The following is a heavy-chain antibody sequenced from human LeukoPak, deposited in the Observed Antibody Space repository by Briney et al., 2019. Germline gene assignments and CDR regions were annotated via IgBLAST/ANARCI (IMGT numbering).Heavy chain of an antibody. V-gene: IGHV1-46*01. CDR2: INPRGGST. Sequence: ASVKVSCKASGYTFTSYYMHWMRQAPGQGPEWMGIINPRGGSTDYAQKFQGRITMTSDTSTSTVYMELNSLRSDDTAVYFCARVGSAAATADYWGQGTLVTVSS. CDR1: GYTFTSYY. CDR3: ARVGSAAATADY. J-gene: IGHJ4*02. D-gene: IGHD6-25*01.